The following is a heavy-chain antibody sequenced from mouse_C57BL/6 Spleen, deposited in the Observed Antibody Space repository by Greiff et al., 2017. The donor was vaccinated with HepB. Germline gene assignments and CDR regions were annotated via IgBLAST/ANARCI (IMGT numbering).Heavy chain of an antibody. D-gene: IGHD1-1*01. Sequence: QVQLQQSGAELARPGASVKLSCKASGYTFTSYGISWVKQRTGQGLEWIGEIYPRSGNTYYNAKFKGKATLTADKSSSTAYMELRSLTSEDSAVYFCARGSLITTVGATSAMDYWGQGTSVTVSS. J-gene: IGHJ4*01. CDR1: GYTFTSYG. V-gene: IGHV1-81*01. CDR3: ARGSLITTVGATSAMDY. CDR2: IYPRSGNT.